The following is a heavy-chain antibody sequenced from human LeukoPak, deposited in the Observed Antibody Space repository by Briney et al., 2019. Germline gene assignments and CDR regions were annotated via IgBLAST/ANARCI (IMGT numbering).Heavy chain of an antibody. CDR1: GYTFTDYY. V-gene: IGHV1-2*02. D-gene: IGHD2-2*01. CDR2: INPNSGGT. Sequence: GASVKVSCKASGYTFTDYYIHWVRQAPGQGLEWMAWINPNSGGTYYAQSFHDRITLPRDTSISTAYMELSRLRSDDTAIYYCARANALYCSSTSCLFDYWGQGTLVTVSS. CDR3: ARANALYCSSTSCLFDY. J-gene: IGHJ4*02.